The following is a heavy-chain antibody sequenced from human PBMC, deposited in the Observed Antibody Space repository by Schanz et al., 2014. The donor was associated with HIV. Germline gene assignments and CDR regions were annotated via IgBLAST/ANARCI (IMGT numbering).Heavy chain of an antibody. V-gene: IGHV3-74*01. CDR2: INSDGSST. CDR3: ARDYRFLQEYYYGMDV. J-gene: IGHJ6*02. CDR1: GFTFSGYW. D-gene: IGHD3-3*01. Sequence: EVQLVESGGAFVQPGGSLRLSCEASGFTFSGYWMHGVRQAPGKGLVWVSRINSDGSSTTYADYVKGRFTISRDNAKNTLYLQMNSLRAEDTAVYYCARDYRFLQEYYYGMDVWGQGTTVSVS.